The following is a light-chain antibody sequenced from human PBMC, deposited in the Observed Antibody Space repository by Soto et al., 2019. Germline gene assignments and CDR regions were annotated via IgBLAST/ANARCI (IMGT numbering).Light chain of an antibody. V-gene: IGKV3-11*01. CDR1: QSVSSY. CDR2: DAS. CDR3: QQRSNWPST. J-gene: IGKJ4*01. Sequence: EIVLTQSPATLSLSPGERATLSCRASQSVSSYLAWYQQKPGQAPRLLIYDASNRATGIPARFSGSGSGTEFALTISSLEPVDFAVYYCQQRSNWPSTFGGGTKVEIK.